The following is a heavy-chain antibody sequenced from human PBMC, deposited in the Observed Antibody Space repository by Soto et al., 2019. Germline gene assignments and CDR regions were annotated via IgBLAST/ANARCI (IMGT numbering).Heavy chain of an antibody. J-gene: IGHJ4*02. Sequence: LRLSCAASGFTFSSYAMSWVRQAPGKGLEWVSAISGSGGSTYYADSVKGRFTISRDNSKNTLYLQMNSLRAEDTAVYYCAKSTGYYDSSELDYWGQGTLVTVSS. CDR1: GFTFSSYA. D-gene: IGHD3-22*01. V-gene: IGHV3-23*01. CDR3: AKSTGYYDSSELDY. CDR2: ISGSGGST.